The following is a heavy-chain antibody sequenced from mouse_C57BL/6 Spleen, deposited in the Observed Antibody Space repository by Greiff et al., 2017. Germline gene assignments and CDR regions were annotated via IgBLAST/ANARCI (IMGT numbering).Heavy chain of an antibody. V-gene: IGHV1-81*01. CDR2: IYPRSGNT. CDR1: GYTFTSYG. J-gene: IGHJ1*03. CDR3: AREAYGSGYFDV. D-gene: IGHD1-1*01. Sequence: VQLVESGAELARPGASVKLSCKASGYTFTSYGISWVKQRTGQGLEWIGEIYPRSGNTYYNEKFKGKATLTADKSSSTAYMELRSLTSEDSAVYFCAREAYGSGYFDVWGTGTTVTVSS.